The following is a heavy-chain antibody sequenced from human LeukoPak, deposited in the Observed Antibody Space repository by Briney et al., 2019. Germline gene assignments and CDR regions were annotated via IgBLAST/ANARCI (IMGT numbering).Heavy chain of an antibody. D-gene: IGHD3-10*01. V-gene: IGHV3-23*01. CDR2: ISGSGGST. CDR3: AKDPNYYGSVYNWFDP. CDR1: GFTFSSYA. J-gene: IGHJ5*02. Sequence: GGSLRLSCAASGFTFSSYAMSWVRQAPGKGLEWVSAISGSGGSTYYAGSVKGRFTISRDNSKNTLYLQMNSLRAEDTAVYYCAKDPNYYGSVYNWFDPWGQGTLVTVSS.